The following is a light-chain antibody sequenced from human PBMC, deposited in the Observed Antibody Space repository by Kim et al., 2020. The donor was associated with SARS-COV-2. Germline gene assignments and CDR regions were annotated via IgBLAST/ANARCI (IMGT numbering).Light chain of an antibody. V-gene: IGKV3-20*01. CDR1: QSISNSY. Sequence: EIVLTQSPGTLSLSPGERATLSCRASQSISNSYLAWYQQKPGQAPRLLTYGASNRASGIPDRFSGSGSGTDFTLTISRLEPEDFAVYYCQQYGSSPPNTFGQGTKLEI. CDR2: GAS. CDR3: QQYGSSPPNT. J-gene: IGKJ2*01.